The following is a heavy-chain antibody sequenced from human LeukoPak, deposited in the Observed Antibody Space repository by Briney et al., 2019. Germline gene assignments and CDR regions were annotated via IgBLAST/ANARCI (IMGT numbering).Heavy chain of an antibody. J-gene: IGHJ5*02. D-gene: IGHD3-10*01. Sequence: GASVKVSCKASGYTFTSYAMHWVRQAPGQRLEWMGWINAGNGNTKYSQKFQGRVTVTRDTSASTAYMELSSLRSEDTAVYYCARDGHYYGSGSYGPIRWFDPWGQGTLVTVSS. CDR1: GYTFTSYA. CDR2: INAGNGNT. CDR3: ARDGHYYGSGSYGPIRWFDP. V-gene: IGHV1-3*01.